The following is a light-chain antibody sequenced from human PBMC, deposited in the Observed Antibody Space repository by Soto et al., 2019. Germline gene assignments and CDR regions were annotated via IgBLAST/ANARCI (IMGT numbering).Light chain of an antibody. CDR3: QQRSNWPPLT. CDR1: RSVSSY. V-gene: IGKV3-11*01. CDR2: DAS. Sequence: EIVMTQSPGTLSLSPGERATLSCRASRSVSSYLAWYQQKPGQAPRLLIYDASNRATGIPARFSGSGSGTDFTLTISSLEPEDFAVYYCQQRSNWPPLTFGGGTKVDI. J-gene: IGKJ4*01.